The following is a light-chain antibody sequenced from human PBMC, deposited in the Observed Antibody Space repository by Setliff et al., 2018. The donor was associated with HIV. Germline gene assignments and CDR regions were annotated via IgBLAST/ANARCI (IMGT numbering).Light chain of an antibody. V-gene: IGLV2-11*01. CDR2: DVT. CDR3: CSYANTYTSLYV. Sequence: SVLTQPRSVSGSPGQSVTISCTGTSSDVGGYNSVSWYQQPPGKAPKLMIYDVTKRPSGVPDRFSGPKSGNTASLTISGLQADDEADYYCCSYANTYTSLYVFGTGTKVTVL. CDR1: SSDVGGYNS. J-gene: IGLJ1*01.